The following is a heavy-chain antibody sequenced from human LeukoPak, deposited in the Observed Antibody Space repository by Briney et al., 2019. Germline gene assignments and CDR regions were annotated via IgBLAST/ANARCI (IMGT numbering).Heavy chain of an antibody. D-gene: IGHD3-10*01. CDR1: GFSFGGHY. V-gene: IGHV3/OR16-9*01. CDR3: VRHAGRTGGQ. CDR2: ISGNGGDI. Sequence: GGSLRLSCAASGFSFGGHYMSWVRQAPGKGPEWISYISGNGGDIAYADSVKGRFTISRDNAKDSLHLQMNSLRVEDTAVYHCVRHAGRTGGQWGQGTLIAVSS. J-gene: IGHJ4*02.